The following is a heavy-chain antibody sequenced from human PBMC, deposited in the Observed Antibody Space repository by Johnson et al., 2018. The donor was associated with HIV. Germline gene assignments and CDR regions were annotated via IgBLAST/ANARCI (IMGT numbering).Heavy chain of an antibody. Sequence: VQLVESGGGVVQPGRSLRLSCAASGFAFGSYWMHWVRQAPGKGLQWVANINQYGSEEYYVDSVKGRFTISRDNAKNSLYLQMNSLRVEDTALYYCAKVSSSSTWAHDPFDVWGQGTMVTVSS. CDR1: GFAFGSYW. CDR2: INQYGSEE. CDR3: AKVSSSSTWAHDPFDV. V-gene: IGHV3-7*05. J-gene: IGHJ3*01. D-gene: IGHD6-6*01.